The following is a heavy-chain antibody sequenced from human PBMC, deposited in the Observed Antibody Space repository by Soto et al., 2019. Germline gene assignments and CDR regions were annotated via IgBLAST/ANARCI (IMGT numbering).Heavy chain of an antibody. CDR3: ARDKYYYDSSGYYEPYDAFDI. CDR1: GGSISSYY. Sequence: SETVSLTCTVSGGSISSYYWSWIRQPPGKGPEWIGYIYYSGSTNYNPSLKSRVTISVDTSKNQFSLKLSSVTAADTAVYYCARDKYYYDSSGYYEPYDAFDIWGQGTMVTVSS. J-gene: IGHJ3*02. D-gene: IGHD3-22*01. CDR2: IYYSGST. V-gene: IGHV4-59*01.